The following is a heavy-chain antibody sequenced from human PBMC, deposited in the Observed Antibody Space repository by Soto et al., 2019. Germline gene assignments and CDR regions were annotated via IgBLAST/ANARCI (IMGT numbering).Heavy chain of an antibody. Sequence: SQTLPLTCAISGDSVSSNSAAWNWIRQSPSRGLEWLGRTYYRSKWYNDYAVSVKSRITINPDTSKNQFSLQLNSVTPEDTAVYYCARDHSAYGDDYYFSSGHRDVAFDICRQGTM. CDR3: ARDHSAYGDDYYFSSGHRDVAFDI. J-gene: IGHJ3*02. V-gene: IGHV6-1*01. CDR1: GDSVSSNSAA. D-gene: IGHD3-22*01. CDR2: TYYRSKWYN.